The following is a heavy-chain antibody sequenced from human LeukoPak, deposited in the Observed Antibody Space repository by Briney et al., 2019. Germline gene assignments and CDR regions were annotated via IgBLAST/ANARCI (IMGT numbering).Heavy chain of an antibody. J-gene: IGHJ4*02. V-gene: IGHV3-7*01. D-gene: IGHD6-19*01. CDR2: IKQDGSEE. CDR1: GFTFSSYW. Sequence: GGSLSLSFAASGFTFSSYWMSWVRPAPGTGLEWVAKIKQDGSEEYYVDSVKGRFTISRDNAKNSLYLQLNSLRAEDTAVYYCARSPYTSGWYGVGYWGQGTLVTVSS. CDR3: ARSPYTSGWYGVGY.